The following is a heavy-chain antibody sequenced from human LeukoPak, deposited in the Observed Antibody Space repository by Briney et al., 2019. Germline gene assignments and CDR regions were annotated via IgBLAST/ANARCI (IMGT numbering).Heavy chain of an antibody. Sequence: GGSLRLSCAASGFTFSSYWMSWVRQAPGKGLEWVANIKQDGSAKYYGDSVKGRFTISRDNSKNTLYLQMNSLGAEDTAVYYCAKDDPSGRFGCWGQGTLVTVSS. CDR1: GFTFSSYW. D-gene: IGHD3-10*01. CDR2: IKQDGSAK. J-gene: IGHJ4*02. V-gene: IGHV3-7*01. CDR3: AKDDPSGRFGC.